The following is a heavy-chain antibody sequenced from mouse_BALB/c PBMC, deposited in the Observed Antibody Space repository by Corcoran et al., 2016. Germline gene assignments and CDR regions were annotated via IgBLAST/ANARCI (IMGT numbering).Heavy chain of an antibody. J-gene: IGHJ2*01. D-gene: IGHD3-2*01. CDR3: AKTARATYYFDY. CDR1: GYSFTSYY. Sequence: QVQLQQSGPELVKPGASVKISCKASGYSFTSYYIHWVKQRRGQGLERIGWIFPGSGKTKYNEKFKGKATLTADTSSSTAYMQLSSLTSEDSAVYFCAKTARATYYFDYWGQGTTLTVSS. CDR2: IFPGSGKT. V-gene: IGHV1-66*01.